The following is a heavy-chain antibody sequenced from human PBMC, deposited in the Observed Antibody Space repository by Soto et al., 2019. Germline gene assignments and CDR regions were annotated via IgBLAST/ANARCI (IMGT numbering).Heavy chain of an antibody. Sequence: EVQLVESGGGLVQPGGSLRLSCAASGFTVSSNYMSWVRXXXGXXXEWVSVIYSGGSAYYXDSVKGRFTISRDNSKNTXXXXXXXXXXXXXXXXXXXXXXXXXXXXXXXYWGQGTLVTVSS. CDR2: IYSGGSA. CDR3: XXXXXXXXXXXXXY. J-gene: IGHJ4*02. CDR1: GFTVSSNY. V-gene: IGHV3-66*01.